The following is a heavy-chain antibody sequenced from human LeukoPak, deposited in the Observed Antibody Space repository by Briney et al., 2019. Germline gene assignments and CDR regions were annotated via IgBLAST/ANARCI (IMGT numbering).Heavy chain of an antibody. CDR1: GFTFSSYS. CDR3: AGEPGSHAGAVPAY. D-gene: IGHD1-26*01. V-gene: IGHV3-21*01. CDR2: ISSSSSYI. J-gene: IGHJ4*02. Sequence: GGSLRLSCAASGFTFSSYSMNWVRQAPGKGLECVSSISSSSSYIYYADSVKGRFTISRDNDKNSLYLQMNSLRAEDTAVYYCAGEPGSHAGAVPAYWGQGALVTVSS.